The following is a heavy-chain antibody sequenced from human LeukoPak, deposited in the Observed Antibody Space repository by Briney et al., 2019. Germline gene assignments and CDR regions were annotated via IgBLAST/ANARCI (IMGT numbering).Heavy chain of an antibody. Sequence: SETLSLTCTVSGGSISSGGYYWSWIRQPPGKGLEWIGSIYDSGSTYYNPSLKSRVTISVDTSKNQFSLKLNSVTAADTAVYYCARASVAGTSRGWFDPWGQGTLVTVSS. V-gene: IGHV4-39*01. CDR2: IYDSGST. D-gene: IGHD6-19*01. CDR3: ARASVAGTSRGWFDP. CDR1: GGSISSGGYY. J-gene: IGHJ5*02.